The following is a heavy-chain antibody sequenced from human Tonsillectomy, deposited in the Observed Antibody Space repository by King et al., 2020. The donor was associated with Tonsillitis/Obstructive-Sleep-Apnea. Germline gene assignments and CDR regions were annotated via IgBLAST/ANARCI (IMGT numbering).Heavy chain of an antibody. D-gene: IGHD1-20*01. CDR2: IYPGDSDT. CDR3: ARPLTGIVGHDAFDI. CDR1: GYSFTSYW. Sequence: VQLVESGAEVKKPGESLKISCTGSGYSFTSYWIGWVRQMPGKGLEWMGIIYPGDSDTRYSPSFQGQVTISADKSISTAYLQWSSLKASDTAMYYCARPLTGIVGHDAFDIWGQGTMVTVSS. J-gene: IGHJ3*02. V-gene: IGHV5-51*01.